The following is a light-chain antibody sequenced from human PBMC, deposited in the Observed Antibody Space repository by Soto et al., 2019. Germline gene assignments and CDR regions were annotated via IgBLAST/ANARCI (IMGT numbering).Light chain of an antibody. J-gene: IGKJ5*01. Sequence: DIQMTQSPSSLSASLGDRVAITCRASQSISIYLNWYQLKPGKAPNLLMYGASTLQSGVPSRFSGSGSGTDFTLTISCLQSEDFATYYCQQYYSYPLVTFGQGTRLEIK. CDR2: GAS. V-gene: IGKV1-39*01. CDR1: QSISIY. CDR3: QQYYSYPLVT.